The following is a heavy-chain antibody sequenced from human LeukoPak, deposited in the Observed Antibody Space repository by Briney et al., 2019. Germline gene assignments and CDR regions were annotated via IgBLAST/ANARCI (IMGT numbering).Heavy chain of an antibody. Sequence: PSETLSLTCTVSGGSLSSYYWSWIRQPPGKGLEWIGYIYYSGSTNYNPSLKSRVTISVDTSKNQFSLKLSSVTAADTAVYYCAKSARDSSGWDPAFQHWGQGTLVTVSS. CDR2: IYYSGST. CDR3: AKSARDSSGWDPAFQH. V-gene: IGHV4-59*01. J-gene: IGHJ1*01. D-gene: IGHD6-19*01. CDR1: GGSLSSYY.